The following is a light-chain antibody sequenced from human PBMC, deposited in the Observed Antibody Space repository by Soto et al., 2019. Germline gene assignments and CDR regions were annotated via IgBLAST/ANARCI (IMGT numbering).Light chain of an antibody. V-gene: IGKV3-20*01. J-gene: IGKJ1*01. CDR1: QSVSSSY. CDR3: QQYDNSPVT. Sequence: EIVLTQSPGTPSLSPGERATLSCRASQSVSSSYLAWYQQKPGQAPRLLIYGASSRATGIPDRFSGSGSGTDFTLTISRLEPEDFAVYYCQQYDNSPVTFGQGTKVEIK. CDR2: GAS.